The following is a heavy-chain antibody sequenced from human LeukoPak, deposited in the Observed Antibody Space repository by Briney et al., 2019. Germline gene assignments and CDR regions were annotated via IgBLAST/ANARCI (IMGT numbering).Heavy chain of an antibody. Sequence: TGGSLRLSCGVSGFTLNNYAMNWVRQAPGKGLEWVSSISGSGGITYYADSVKGRFTISRDNSKNTLYLQMNSLRAEDTAIYYCAKSVVVVTATSGFFDYWGQGTLVTVSS. V-gene: IGHV3-23*01. CDR1: GFTLNNYA. CDR3: AKSVVVVTATSGFFDY. CDR2: ISGSGGIT. J-gene: IGHJ4*02. D-gene: IGHD2-21*02.